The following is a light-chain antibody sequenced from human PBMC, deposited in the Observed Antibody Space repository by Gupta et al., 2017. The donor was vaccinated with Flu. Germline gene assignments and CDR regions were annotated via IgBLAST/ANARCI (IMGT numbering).Light chain of an antibody. Sequence: QSVLTQPPSASGTPGQRVTISCSGSSSNIGSNSVNWYQQVPGTAPNLLIYGNNQRPSGVPDRLSGSKSGTSASLAISGLQSEDEAYYYCATWDDSPNGWVFGGGTKLTVL. J-gene: IGLJ3*02. CDR1: SSNIGSNS. V-gene: IGLV1-44*01. CDR2: GNN. CDR3: ATWDDSPNGWV.